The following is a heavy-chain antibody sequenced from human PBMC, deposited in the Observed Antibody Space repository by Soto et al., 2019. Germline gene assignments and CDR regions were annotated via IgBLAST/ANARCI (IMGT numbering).Heavy chain of an antibody. Sequence: LRVSCAASGFTFSSYAMSWVRQAPGKGLEWVSAISGSGGSTYYADSVKGRFTISRDNSKNTLYLQMNSLRAEDTAVYYCAKDRDYGEVGMDVWGQGTTVTVSS. V-gene: IGHV3-23*01. CDR1: GFTFSSYA. CDR2: ISGSGGST. D-gene: IGHD4-17*01. J-gene: IGHJ6*01. CDR3: AKDRDYGEVGMDV.